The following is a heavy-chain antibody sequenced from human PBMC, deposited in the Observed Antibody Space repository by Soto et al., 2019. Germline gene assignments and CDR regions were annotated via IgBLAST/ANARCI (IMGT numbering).Heavy chain of an antibody. V-gene: IGHV3-23*01. CDR2: LGSSGTHT. CDR1: GFTVSTYA. CDR3: ATVSSGWAQLWDY. Sequence: GGSLRLSCAASGFTVSTYAMSWVRLAPGEGLEWVQALGSSGTHTYYADSVKGGFTVSRENSKFTLFLQMNSLRVEDSAVYYCATVSSGWAQLWDYRGQGTLVTVAS. J-gene: IGHJ4*02. D-gene: IGHD6-19*01.